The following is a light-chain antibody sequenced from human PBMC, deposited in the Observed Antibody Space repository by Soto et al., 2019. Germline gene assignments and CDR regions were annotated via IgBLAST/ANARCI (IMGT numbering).Light chain of an antibody. J-gene: IGKJ2*01. Sequence: DIQLTQSPSFLSASVGDRVTITCRASQGLSSSLAWYQQKPGKAPKLLIYAASTLQSGVPSRFSGSGSGTEXTLTISSLQPEDFATYYCQQLNSYPYTFGQGTKLEIK. V-gene: IGKV1-9*01. CDR3: QQLNSYPYT. CDR1: QGLSSS. CDR2: AAS.